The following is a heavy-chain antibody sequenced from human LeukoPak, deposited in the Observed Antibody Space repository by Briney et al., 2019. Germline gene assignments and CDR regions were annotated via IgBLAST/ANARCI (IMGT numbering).Heavy chain of an antibody. CDR1: GYSFNTYW. CDR3: ARALTGTSSWHYFDY. J-gene: IGHJ4*02. CDR2: IYPGDYDT. D-gene: IGHD2-2*01. Sequence: GESLKISCKGSGYSFNTYWIGWVRQMPGKGLEWMGIIYPGDYDTRYSPSFRGQVTISIDRSVATAYLQWSSLKASDTAMYYCARALTGTSSWHYFDYWGQGTLVTVSS. V-gene: IGHV5-51*01.